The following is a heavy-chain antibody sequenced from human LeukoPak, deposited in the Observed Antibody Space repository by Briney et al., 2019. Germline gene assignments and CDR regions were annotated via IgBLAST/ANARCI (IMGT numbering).Heavy chain of an antibody. CDR2: INTDGSTT. J-gene: IGHJ4*02. Sequence: GGTLRLSCTVSGFTFSSYWMHWVRQAPGMGLVWVSRINTDGSTTSYADSVKGRFTISRDNAKNTLYLQVNSLRAEDTAVYYRARGGLEPVDYWGQGTLVTVSS. D-gene: IGHD5-24*01. V-gene: IGHV3-74*01. CDR1: GFTFSSYW. CDR3: ARGGLEPVDY.